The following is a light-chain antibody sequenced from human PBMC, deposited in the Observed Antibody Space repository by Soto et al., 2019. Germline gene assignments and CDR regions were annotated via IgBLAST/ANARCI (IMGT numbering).Light chain of an antibody. CDR2: GAS. CDR3: HQYGISPPVT. J-gene: IGKJ5*01. Sequence: EILLTQSPGTLSLSPGERATLSCRASQSVSSTYLAWYQQKPGQSPRLLIHGASSRASGIPDRLSGSGSGTDFTLTINRLEPEDFAVYYCHQYGISPPVTFGQGTRLEIK. V-gene: IGKV3-20*01. CDR1: QSVSSTY.